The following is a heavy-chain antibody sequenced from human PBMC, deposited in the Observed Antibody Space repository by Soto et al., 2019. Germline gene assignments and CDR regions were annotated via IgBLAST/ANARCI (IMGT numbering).Heavy chain of an antibody. CDR2: ISAYNGNT. CDR3: ARGYCSGGSCYSSVY. D-gene: IGHD2-15*01. V-gene: IGHV1-18*01. CDR1: GYTFTSYG. Sequence: ASVKVSFTASGYTFTSYGISWVRQAPGQGLEWMGWISAYNGNTNYAQKLQGRVTMTTDTSTSTAYMELRSLRSDDTAVYYCARGYCSGGSCYSSVYWGQGTLVTVSS. J-gene: IGHJ4*02.